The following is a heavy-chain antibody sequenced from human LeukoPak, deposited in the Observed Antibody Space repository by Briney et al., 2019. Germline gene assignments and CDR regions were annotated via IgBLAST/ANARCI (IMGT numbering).Heavy chain of an antibody. D-gene: IGHD3-10*01. CDR3: ARVGSPPLLDY. V-gene: IGHV3-33*01. J-gene: IGHJ4*02. CDR2: IWYDGSNK. Sequence: GGSLRLSCAASGFTFSSYGMHWVRQAPGKGLEWVAVIWYDGSNKYYADSVKGRFTISRDNSKNTLYLQMNSLRAEDTAVYYCARVGSPPLLDYWGQGTLVTVSS. CDR1: GFTFSSYG.